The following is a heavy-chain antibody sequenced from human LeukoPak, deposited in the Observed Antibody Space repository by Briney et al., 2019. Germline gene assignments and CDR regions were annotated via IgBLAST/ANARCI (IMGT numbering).Heavy chain of an antibody. CDR1: GFTFSSYV. J-gene: IGHJ4*02. CDR2: IRDSGGMT. V-gene: IGHV3-23*01. Sequence: GGSLRLSCAASGFTFSSYVMSWVRQSPGKGLEWVSVIRDSGGMTFYADSVKGRFTISRDNSRNTLYLQMNSLGAEDTATYYCTRHAGSGWFAAYQYWGQGILVTVS. CDR3: TRHAGSGWFAAYQY. D-gene: IGHD6-19*01.